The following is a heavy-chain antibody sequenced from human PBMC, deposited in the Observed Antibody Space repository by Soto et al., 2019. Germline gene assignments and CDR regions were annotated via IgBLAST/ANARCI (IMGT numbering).Heavy chain of an antibody. V-gene: IGHV3-33*01. Sequence: QVQLVESGGGVVQPGRSLRLSCAASGFTFSSYGMHCVRQAPGKGQDWVAVIWYDGSNKYYADSVKGRFTISRDNSKNTLYLQMNSLRAEDTAVYYCAREFGESNWYFDLWGRGTLVTVSS. CDR1: GFTFSSYG. CDR3: AREFGESNWYFDL. J-gene: IGHJ2*01. CDR2: IWYDGSNK. D-gene: IGHD3-10*01.